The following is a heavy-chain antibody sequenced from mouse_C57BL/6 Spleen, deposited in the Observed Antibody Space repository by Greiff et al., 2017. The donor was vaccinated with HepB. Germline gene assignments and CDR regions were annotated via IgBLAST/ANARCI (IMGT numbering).Heavy chain of an antibody. V-gene: IGHV2-2*01. Sequence: VMLVESGPGLVQPSQSLSITCTVSGFSLTSYGVHWVRQSPGKGLEWLGVIWSGGSTDYNAAFISRLSISKDNSKSQVFFKMNSLQADDTAIYYCARDYYGSLWFAYWGQGTLVTVSA. CDR2: IWSGGST. CDR1: GFSLTSYG. CDR3: ARDYYGSLWFAY. J-gene: IGHJ3*01. D-gene: IGHD1-1*01.